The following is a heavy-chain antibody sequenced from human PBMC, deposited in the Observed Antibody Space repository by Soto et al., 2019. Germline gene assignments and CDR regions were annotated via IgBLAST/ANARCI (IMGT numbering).Heavy chain of an antibody. CDR1: GGTFSSYS. V-gene: IGHV1-69*14. CDR3: ALRTSVFGVVAMGGLAV. Sequence: QVQLVQSGAELKKPGSSVRVSCQASGGTFSSYSVNWVRQAPGQGLEWMGGIIPIFPTADHAQRFQGRGPIPADKSTNTAYMEPSILRSADTPVYYCALRTSVFGVVAMGGLAVWGQGTTVTVPS. J-gene: IGHJ6*01. CDR2: IIPIFPTA. D-gene: IGHD3-3*01.